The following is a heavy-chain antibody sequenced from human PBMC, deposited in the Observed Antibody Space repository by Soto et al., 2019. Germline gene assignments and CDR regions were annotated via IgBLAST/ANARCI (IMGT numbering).Heavy chain of an antibody. CDR3: AKDRSPRSWPPYYFDY. CDR1: GFTFSSYA. CDR2: ISGSGGST. V-gene: IGHV3-23*01. D-gene: IGHD6-13*01. Sequence: PGGSLRLSCAASGFTFSSYAMNWVRQAPGKGLEWVSAISGSGGSTYYADSVKGRYTISRDNSKNTLYLQMNSLRAEDTAVYYCAKDRSPRSWPPYYFDYWGQGTLVTVSS. J-gene: IGHJ4*02.